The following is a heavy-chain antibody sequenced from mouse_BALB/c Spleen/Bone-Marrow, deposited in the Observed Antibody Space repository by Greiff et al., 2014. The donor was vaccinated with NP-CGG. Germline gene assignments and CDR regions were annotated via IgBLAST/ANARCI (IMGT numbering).Heavy chain of an antibody. J-gene: IGHJ1*01. CDR3: ARFYYGNYVRYFDV. CDR1: GFTFSSYA. Sequence: EVQRVESGGGLVKPGGSLKLSCAASGFTFSSYAMSWVRQTPEKRLEWVATISSGGSYTYYPDSVKGRLTISRDNAKNTLHLQMSSLRSEDTAMYYCARFYYGNYVRYFDVWGAGTTVTVSS. V-gene: IGHV5-9-3*01. CDR2: ISSGGSYT. D-gene: IGHD2-1*01.